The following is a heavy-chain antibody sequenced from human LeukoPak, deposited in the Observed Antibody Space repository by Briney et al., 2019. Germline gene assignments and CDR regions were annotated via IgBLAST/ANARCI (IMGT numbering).Heavy chain of an antibody. D-gene: IGHD1-1*01. V-gene: IGHV1-8*03. CDR2: MNPNSGTT. CDR1: GYTFTNYD. J-gene: IGHJ6*03. CDR3: ARGRSPGTSMEYYYYMDV. Sequence: ALVKVSCKASGYTFTNYDINWVRQATGQGLEWMGWMNPNSGTTGYAQKFLGRVTITRNTSISTTYMELSSLRSEDTAVYYCARGRSPGTSMEYYYYMDVWGKGTTVTVSS.